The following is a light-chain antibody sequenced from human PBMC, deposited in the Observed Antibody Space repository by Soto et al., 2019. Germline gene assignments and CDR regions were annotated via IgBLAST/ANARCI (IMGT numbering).Light chain of an antibody. V-gene: IGKV3-15*01. J-gene: IGKJ5*01. CDR2: DAS. CDR1: QSIGNK. Sequence: EIVMTQSPATLSMSPGDRATLSCRASQSIGNKLAWYQQKPGQAPRLLICDASARATGIPARFSGGGSGTEFTLSISSLQSEDFEVYYCQHYHKWPPITFGQGTRLEIK. CDR3: QHYHKWPPIT.